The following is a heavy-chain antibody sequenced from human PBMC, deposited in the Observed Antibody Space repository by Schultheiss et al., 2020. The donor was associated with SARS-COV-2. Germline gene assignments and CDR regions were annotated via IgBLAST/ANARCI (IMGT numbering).Heavy chain of an antibody. CDR1: GYTFTSYA. D-gene: IGHD1-1*01. J-gene: IGHJ4*02. CDR2: INAGNGNT. CDR3: ARGTSVATTGPVDY. Sequence: ASVKVSCKASGYTFTSYAMHWVRQAPGQRLEWMGWINAGNGNTKYSQKFQGRVTITRDTSASTAYMELSSLRSEDTAVYYCARGTSVATTGPVDYWGQGTLVTVSS. V-gene: IGHV1-3*01.